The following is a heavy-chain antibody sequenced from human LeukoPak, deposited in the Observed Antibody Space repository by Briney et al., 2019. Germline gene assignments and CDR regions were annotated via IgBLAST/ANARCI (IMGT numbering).Heavy chain of an antibody. CDR1: GGSFSGHY. V-gene: IGHV4-34*01. CDR3: ASSSGWYGAHQFDY. CDR2: INHSGST. Sequence: PSETLSLTCAVYGGSFSGHYWSWIRQPPGKGLEWIGEINHSGSTYYNPSLKSRVTISVDTSKNQFSLKLSSVTAADTAVYYCASSSGWYGAHQFDYWGQGTLVTVSS. D-gene: IGHD6-19*01. J-gene: IGHJ4*02.